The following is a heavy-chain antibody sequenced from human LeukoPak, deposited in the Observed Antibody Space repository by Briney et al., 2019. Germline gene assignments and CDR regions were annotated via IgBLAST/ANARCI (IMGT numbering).Heavy chain of an antibody. Sequence: SVKVSCKASGYTFTSYYMHWVRQAPGQGLEWMGWINPNSGGTNYAQKFQGWVTMTRDTSISTAYMELSRLRSDDTAVYYCATASTSCCLSSGMDVWGQGTTVTVSS. D-gene: IGHD2-2*01. CDR3: ATASTSCCLSSGMDV. V-gene: IGHV1-2*04. CDR1: GYTFTSYY. J-gene: IGHJ6*02. CDR2: INPNSGGT.